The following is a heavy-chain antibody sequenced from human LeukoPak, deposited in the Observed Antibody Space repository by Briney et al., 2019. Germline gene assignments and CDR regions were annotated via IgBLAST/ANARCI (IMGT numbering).Heavy chain of an antibody. CDR1: GFTFSSYD. V-gene: IGHV4-59*01. J-gene: IGHJ4*02. CDR3: ARGRDYCGGDCYYFDY. Sequence: PGGSLRLSCAASGFTFSSYDMSWVRQAPGKGLEWIGYIYYSGSTNYNPSLKSRVTISVDTSKNQFSLKLSSVTAADTAVYYCARGRDYCGGDCYYFDYWGQGTLVTVSS. D-gene: IGHD2-21*02. CDR2: IYYSGST.